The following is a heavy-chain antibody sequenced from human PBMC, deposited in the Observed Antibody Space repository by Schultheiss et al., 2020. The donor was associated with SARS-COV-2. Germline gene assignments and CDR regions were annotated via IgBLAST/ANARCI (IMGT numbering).Heavy chain of an antibody. CDR3: ARAGGYGSGSYGTLDY. J-gene: IGHJ4*02. D-gene: IGHD3-10*01. CDR2: ISSSSSTI. V-gene: IGHV3-48*01. Sequence: GESLKISCAASGFTFSSYGMHWVRQAPGKGLEWVSYISSSSSTIYYADSVKGRFTISRDNSKNTLYLQMNSLRAEDTAVYYCARAGGYGSGSYGTLDYWGQGTLVTVSS. CDR1: GFTFSSYG.